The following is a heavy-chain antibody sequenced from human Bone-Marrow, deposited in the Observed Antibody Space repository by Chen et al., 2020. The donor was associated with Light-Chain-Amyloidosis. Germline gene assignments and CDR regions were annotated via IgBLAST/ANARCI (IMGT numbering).Heavy chain of an antibody. V-gene: IGHV3-7*01. Sequence: EVQLVESGGGLVQPGGSLRLSCAASQFAFSDFWMGWVRQGPGKGLEWVANTKQDESEIYYASSVKGRFTISRDNAKNSLYLQMNSLRAEDTAVYYCARAKTGYSSGWLMGVVPDYWGQGTLVTVSS. CDR3: ARAKTGYSSGWLMGVVPDY. CDR2: TKQDESEI. CDR1: QFAFSDFW. D-gene: IGHD6-19*01. J-gene: IGHJ4*02.